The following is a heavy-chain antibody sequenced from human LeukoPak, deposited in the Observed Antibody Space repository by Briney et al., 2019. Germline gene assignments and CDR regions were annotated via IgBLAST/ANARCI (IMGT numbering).Heavy chain of an antibody. CDR3: ARVSSGSY. V-gene: IGHV3-21*01. Sequence: PGGSLRLSCAASGFTFSSYATTWVRQAPGKGLEWVSSISSSSSYIYYADSVKGRFTISRDNAKNSLYLQMNSLRAEDTAVYYCARVSSGSYWGQGTLVTVSS. D-gene: IGHD6-19*01. CDR1: GFTFSSYA. CDR2: ISSSSSYI. J-gene: IGHJ4*02.